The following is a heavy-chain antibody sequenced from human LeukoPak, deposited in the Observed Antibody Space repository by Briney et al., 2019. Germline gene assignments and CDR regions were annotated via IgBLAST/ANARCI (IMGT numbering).Heavy chain of an antibody. D-gene: IGHD2-8*01. V-gene: IGHV1-18*04. J-gene: IGHJ4*02. CDR3: ARITRYCTNGVCYRPFDY. CDR1: GHTFTGYY. Sequence: ASVTVSCKASGHTFTGYYMHWVRQAPGQGLEWMGWISAYNGNTNYAQKLQGRVTMTTDTSTSTAYMELRSLRSDDTAVYYCARITRYCTNGVCYRPFDYWGQGTLVTVSS. CDR2: ISAYNGNT.